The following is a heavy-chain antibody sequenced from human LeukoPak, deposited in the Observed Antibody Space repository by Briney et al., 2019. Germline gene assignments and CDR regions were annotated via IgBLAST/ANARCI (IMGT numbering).Heavy chain of an antibody. J-gene: IGHJ4*02. CDR1: GYTLTELS. CDR3: ATVLPVAAPYYFDY. D-gene: IGHD6-6*01. V-gene: IGHV1-24*01. CDR2: FDPEDGET. Sequence: PEASVKVSCKVSGYTLTELSMHWVRQAPGKGLEWMGGFDPEDGETIYAQKFQGRVTMTEDTSTDTAYMELSSLRSEDTAVYYCATVLPVAAPYYFDYWGQGTLVTVSS.